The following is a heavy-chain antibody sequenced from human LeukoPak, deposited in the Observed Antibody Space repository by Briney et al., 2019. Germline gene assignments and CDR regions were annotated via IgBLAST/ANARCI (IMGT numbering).Heavy chain of an antibody. J-gene: IGHJ4*02. D-gene: IGHD6-13*01. CDR3: ARGEYSSSWYRRNYYFDY. CDR1: GGTFSSYA. Sequence: SVKVSCKASGGTFSSYAISWVRQAPGQGLEWMGGIIPIFGTANYAQKFQGRVTITTDESTSTAYMELSSLRSEDTAMYYCARGEYSSSWYRRNYYFDYWGQGTLVTVSS. CDR2: IIPIFGTA. V-gene: IGHV1-69*05.